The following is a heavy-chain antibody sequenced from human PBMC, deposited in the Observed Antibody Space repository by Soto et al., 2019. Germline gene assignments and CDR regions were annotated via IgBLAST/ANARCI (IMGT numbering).Heavy chain of an antibody. CDR3: ASIAAVGRHYFDY. J-gene: IGHJ4*02. D-gene: IGHD6-13*01. CDR2: ISYDGSTK. CDR1: GFTFSSYG. Sequence: QVQLVESGGGVVQPGRSLRLSCAASGFTFSSYGMHWVRQAPGKGLEWVAVISYDGSTKYYADSVKGRITISRDNSKNTLYLQMNSLRAEDTAVYYCASIAAVGRHYFDYWGQGTLVTVSS. V-gene: IGHV3-30*03.